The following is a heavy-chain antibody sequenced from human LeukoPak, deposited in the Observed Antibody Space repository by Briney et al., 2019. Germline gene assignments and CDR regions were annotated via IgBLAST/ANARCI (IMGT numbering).Heavy chain of an antibody. CDR2: ISYSGST. Sequence: SETLSLTCTVSGGSINSYYWSWIRQPPGKGLEWIGYISYSGSTNYNPSLKSRVTISVDTSKNLFFLKLTSVTAADTALYYCARGNANWGQGTLVTVSS. CDR1: GGSINSYY. J-gene: IGHJ4*02. CDR3: ARGNAN. V-gene: IGHV4-59*01.